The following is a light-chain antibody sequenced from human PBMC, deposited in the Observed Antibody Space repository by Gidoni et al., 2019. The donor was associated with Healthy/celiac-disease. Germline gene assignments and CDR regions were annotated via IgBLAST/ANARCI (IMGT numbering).Light chain of an antibody. J-gene: IGKJ2*01. V-gene: IGKV1-5*03. Sequence: DIQMTQSPSTLSASVGDRVTITCRASQSISSWLAWYQQKPGKAPKLLIYKASSLESGVPSRFSGSGSGTEFTLTISSLQPDDFATYDCQQYNSYSSGYTFGQXTKLEIK. CDR3: QQYNSYSSGYT. CDR1: QSISSW. CDR2: KAS.